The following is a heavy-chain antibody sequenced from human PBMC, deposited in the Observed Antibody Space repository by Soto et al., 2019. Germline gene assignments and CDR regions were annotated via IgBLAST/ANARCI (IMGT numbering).Heavy chain of an antibody. CDR1: GFVFSDYA. V-gene: IGHV3-23*01. CDR3: ASVPIWCGSSSCYTEGFDY. D-gene: IGHD2-2*01. J-gene: IGHJ4*02. Sequence: EVQLLDSGGGWVQPGGSLRLSCVASGFVFSDYAMSWVRQAPGKGLEWVSAIIAGGSDTYYADSVKGRFTVSRVKSKNALYLQMNTLRAEDTAIYYCASVPIWCGSSSCYTEGFDYWGQGTLVTVSS. CDR2: IIAGGSDT.